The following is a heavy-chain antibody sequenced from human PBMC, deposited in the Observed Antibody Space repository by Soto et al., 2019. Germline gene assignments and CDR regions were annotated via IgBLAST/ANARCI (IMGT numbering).Heavy chain of an antibody. Sequence: VQLLESGGGLVQPGGSLRLSCAASGFTFSNYAMDWVRQAPGKGLEWVSAISNSFSDGNTHYADSVKGRFTISKTKEKNKVFLEMNSLRAEDTAVYYCAKVFSPKGGNYFDIWAEVPLAAVSS. V-gene: IGHV3-23*01. CDR1: GFTFSNYA. CDR3: AKVFSPKGGNYFDI. J-gene: IGHJ4*02. CDR2: ISNSFSDGNT.